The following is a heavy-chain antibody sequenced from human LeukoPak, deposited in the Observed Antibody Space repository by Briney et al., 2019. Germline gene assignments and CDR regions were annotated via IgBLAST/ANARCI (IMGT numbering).Heavy chain of an antibody. J-gene: IGHJ4*02. V-gene: IGHV4-39*01. CDR1: GGSITTSSYY. CDR3: ARGDYGGNSRPFDY. Sequence: SETLSLTCTVSGGSITTSSYYWGWIRQPPGKGLEWIGIIYYSGSTYYNPSLKGRVTISVDTSKNQFSLKLSSVTAADAAVYYCARGDYGGNSRPFDYWGQGTLVTVSS. CDR2: IYYSGST. D-gene: IGHD4-23*01.